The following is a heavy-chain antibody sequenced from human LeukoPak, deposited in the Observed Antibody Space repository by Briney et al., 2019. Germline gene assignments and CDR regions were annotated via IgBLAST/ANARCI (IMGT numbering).Heavy chain of an antibody. CDR2: ISPNSGGT. CDR3: AREAANDAFDI. CDR1: GYTFTDYY. D-gene: IGHD6-25*01. Sequence: ASVKVSCKASGYTFTDYYVHWVRQAPGQGLEWMGRISPNSGGTNYAQKFRGRLTVTRDTSISTAYMELSSLRSDDTAVYYCAREAANDAFDIWGQGTMVTVSS. J-gene: IGHJ3*02. V-gene: IGHV1-2*06.